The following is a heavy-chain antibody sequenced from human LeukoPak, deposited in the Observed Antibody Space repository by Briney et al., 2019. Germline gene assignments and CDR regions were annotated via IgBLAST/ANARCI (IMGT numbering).Heavy chain of an antibody. D-gene: IGHD2-2*01. CDR1: GYTFTGYY. J-gene: IGHJ4*02. Sequence: ASVKVSCKASGYTFTGYYMHWVRQAPGQGLEWMGWINPNSGGTNYAQKFQGRVTMTRDTSISTAYMELSRVRSDDTAVYYCARDPPDIVVVPAARDAYWGQGTLVTVSS. CDR3: ARDPPDIVVVPAARDAY. V-gene: IGHV1-2*02. CDR2: INPNSGGT.